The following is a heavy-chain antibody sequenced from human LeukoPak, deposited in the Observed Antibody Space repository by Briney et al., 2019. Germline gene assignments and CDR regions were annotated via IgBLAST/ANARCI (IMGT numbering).Heavy chain of an antibody. Sequence: PGGSLRLSCAASGFTFDDYAMHWVRQAPGKGLEWVSGIYGKTGGVGYADSVKGRFTISRDNAKNSLYLQMNSLRPEDSALYFCGYDNSPCGLEYGGQGTLVTVSS. D-gene: IGHD2-21*01. J-gene: IGHJ4*02. CDR3: GYDNSPCGLEY. CDR1: GFTFDDYA. V-gene: IGHV3-9*01. CDR2: IYGKTGGV.